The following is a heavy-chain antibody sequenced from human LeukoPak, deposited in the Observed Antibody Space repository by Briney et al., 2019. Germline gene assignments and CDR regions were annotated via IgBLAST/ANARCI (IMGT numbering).Heavy chain of an antibody. CDR2: INPNSGGT. CDR1: GYTFTGYY. D-gene: IGHD6-19*01. CDR3: ARDPFGAVAGTDEDYYYGMDV. J-gene: IGHJ6*02. V-gene: IGHV1-2*02. Sequence: GASVKVSCKAPGYTFTGYYMHWVRQAPGQGLEWMGWINPNSGGTNYAQKFQGRVTMTRDTSISTAYMELSRLRSDDTAVYYCARDPFGAVAGTDEDYYYGMDVWGQGTTVTVSS.